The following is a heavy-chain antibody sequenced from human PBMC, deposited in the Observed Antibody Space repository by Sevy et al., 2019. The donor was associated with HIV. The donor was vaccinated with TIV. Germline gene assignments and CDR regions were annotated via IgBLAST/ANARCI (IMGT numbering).Heavy chain of an antibody. CDR1: GFTFSNAW. CDR2: IKSKTDGGTT. Sequence: GGSLRLSCAASGFTFSNAWMSWVRQAPGKGLEWVGRIKSKTDGGTTDYAAPVKGRFTISRDDSKNTLYLQMNSLKTEDTAVYYCTTDWEYCSGGSCYSGPFWGQGTLVTVSS. D-gene: IGHD2-15*01. CDR3: TTDWEYCSGGSCYSGPF. V-gene: IGHV3-15*01. J-gene: IGHJ4*02.